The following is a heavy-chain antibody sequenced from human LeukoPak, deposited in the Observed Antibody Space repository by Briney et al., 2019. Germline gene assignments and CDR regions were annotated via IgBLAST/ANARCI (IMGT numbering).Heavy chain of an antibody. CDR1: GFTVSSNY. V-gene: IGHV3-23*01. CDR3: ARGGRAMARSAFDI. Sequence: GGSLRLSCAASGFTVSSNYMSWVRQAPRKGLEWVSAISGSGGSTYYADSVKGRFTISRDNSKNTLYLQMNSLRAEDTALYYCARGGRAMARSAFDIWGQGTMVTVSS. J-gene: IGHJ3*02. CDR2: ISGSGGST. D-gene: IGHD5-18*01.